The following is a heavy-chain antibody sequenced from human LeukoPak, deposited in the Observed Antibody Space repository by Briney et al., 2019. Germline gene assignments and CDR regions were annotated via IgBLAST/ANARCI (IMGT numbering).Heavy chain of an antibody. CDR1: GYTFTGYY. CDR3: ARPGIAVAGPTPLRY. D-gene: IGHD6-19*01. J-gene: IGHJ4*02. Sequence: ASVKVSCKASGYTFTGYYMHWVRQAPGQGLEWMGWINPNSGGTNYAQKFQGWVTMTRDTSISTAYMELSRLRSDDTAVYYCARPGIAVAGPTPLRYWGQGTLVTVSS. V-gene: IGHV1-2*04. CDR2: INPNSGGT.